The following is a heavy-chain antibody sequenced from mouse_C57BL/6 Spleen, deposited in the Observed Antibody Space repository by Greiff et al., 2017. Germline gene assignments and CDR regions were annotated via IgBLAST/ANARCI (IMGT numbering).Heavy chain of an antibody. D-gene: IGHD1-1*01. V-gene: IGHV1-64*01. J-gene: IGHJ4*01. Sequence: QVQLQQPGAELVKPGASVKLSCKASGYTFTSYWMHWVKQRPGQGLEWIGMIHPNSGSNNYNEKFKSKATLTVDKSSSTAYMQLSSLTSEDSAVYYCARYALGSRDAMDYWGQGTSVTVSS. CDR1: GYTFTSYW. CDR3: ARYALGSRDAMDY. CDR2: IHPNSGSN.